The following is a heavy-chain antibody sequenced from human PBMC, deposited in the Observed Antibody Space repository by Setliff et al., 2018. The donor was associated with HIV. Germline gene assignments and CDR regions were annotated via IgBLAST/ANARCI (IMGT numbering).Heavy chain of an antibody. D-gene: IGHD3-16*01. CDR1: GGSFSGYY. J-gene: IGHJ4*02. CDR2: INHSGST. Sequence: ASETLSLTCAVYGGSFSGYYWNWIRQPPGKGLEWIGEINHSGSTNYNPSLKSRVTISVDTSKNQFSLKLRSVTAADTAVYYCAIFQQRPWGGLDYWGQGTLVTVSS. CDR3: AIFQQRPWGGLDY. V-gene: IGHV4-34*01.